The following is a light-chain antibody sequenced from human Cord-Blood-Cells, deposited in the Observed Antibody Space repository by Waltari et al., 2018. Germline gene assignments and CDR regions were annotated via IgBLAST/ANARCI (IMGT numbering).Light chain of an antibody. CDR1: SSDVGGYNY. CDR3: SSYTSSSTYV. J-gene: IGLJ1*01. Sequence: QSALTQPASVSGSPGQSITISCTGTSSDVGGYNYVSWYQQHPGKAPKLMIYDVSNRPSGVSKRFSGSNSGNTASLTISGLHAEDEADYYCSSYTSSSTYVFGTGTKVTVL. V-gene: IGLV2-14*01. CDR2: DVS.